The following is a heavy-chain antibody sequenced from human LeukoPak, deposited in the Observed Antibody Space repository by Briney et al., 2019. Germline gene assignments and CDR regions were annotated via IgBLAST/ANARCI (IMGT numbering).Heavy chain of an antibody. J-gene: IGHJ4*02. Sequence: GGSLRLSCAASGFTFSSYWMHWVRQAPGKGLVWVSLINSDGSSTNYADSVKGRFTISRDNAKNTLYLQMNSLRAEDTAVYYCARPDYYDSGGYYYWGQGTLVTVSS. CDR3: ARPDYYDSGGYYY. D-gene: IGHD3-22*01. CDR1: GFTFSSYW. CDR2: INSDGSST. V-gene: IGHV3-74*01.